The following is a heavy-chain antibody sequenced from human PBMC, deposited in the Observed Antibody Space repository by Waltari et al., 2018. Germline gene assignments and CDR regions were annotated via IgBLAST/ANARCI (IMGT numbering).Heavy chain of an antibody. D-gene: IGHD2-21*01. CDR2: VYPGDSDT. CDR3: ARRQYCGGDCYSGGVFDY. V-gene: IGHV5-51*01. Sequence: EVQLVQSGAEVKKPGESLKISCKGSGYSFTSYWIGWVRQMPGKGLEWMGIVYPGDSDTRYSPSFQGQVTISADKSISTAYLQWSSLKASDTAMYYCARRQYCGGDCYSGGVFDYWGQGTLVTVSS. J-gene: IGHJ4*02. CDR1: GYSFTSYW.